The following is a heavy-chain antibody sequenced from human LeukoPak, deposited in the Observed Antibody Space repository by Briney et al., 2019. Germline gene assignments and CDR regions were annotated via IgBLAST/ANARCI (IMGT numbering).Heavy chain of an antibody. V-gene: IGHV1-69*06. D-gene: IGHD5-18*01. Sequence: ASVKVSCKASGGTFSSYAISWVRQAPGQGLEWMGGIIPIFGTANYAQKFQGRVTITADKSTSTAYMELSSLRSEDTAVYYCARGEIQLRQGIRWNYFDYWGQGTLVTVSS. CDR1: GGTFSSYA. CDR3: ARGEIQLRQGIRWNYFDY. CDR2: IIPIFGTA. J-gene: IGHJ4*02.